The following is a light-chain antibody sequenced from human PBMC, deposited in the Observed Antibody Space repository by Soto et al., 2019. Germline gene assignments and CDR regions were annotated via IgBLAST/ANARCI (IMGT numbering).Light chain of an antibody. V-gene: IGLV2-14*01. J-gene: IGLJ2*01. CDR1: SSDVGGYNY. CDR2: DVR. CDR3: SSYTSSSTLGVV. Sequence: QLVLTQPASVSGSPGQSITISCTGTSSDVGGYNYVSWYQQHPGKAPKLMIYDVRNRPSGVSSRFSGSKSGNTAYLTITGLQAEDEADYYCSSYTSSSTLGVVFGGGTQLTVL.